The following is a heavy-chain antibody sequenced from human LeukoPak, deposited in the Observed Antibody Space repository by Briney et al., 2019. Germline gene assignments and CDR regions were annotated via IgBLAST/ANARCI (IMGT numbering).Heavy chain of an antibody. CDR1: GYTFTTYG. D-gene: IGHD6-13*01. J-gene: IGHJ4*02. Sequence: GESLKVSCKASGYTFTTYGISWVRQAPGQGLEWMGWISAYNGNTNYAQKLQGRVTMTTDTSTSTAYMELRSLRSDDTAVYYCARGPQQLGRGEYFDYWGQGTLVTVSS. CDR2: ISAYNGNT. CDR3: ARGPQQLGRGEYFDY. V-gene: IGHV1-18*01.